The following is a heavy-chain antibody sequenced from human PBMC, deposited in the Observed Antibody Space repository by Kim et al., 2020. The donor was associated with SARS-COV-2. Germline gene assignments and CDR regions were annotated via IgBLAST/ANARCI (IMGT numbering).Heavy chain of an antibody. D-gene: IGHD3-22*01. J-gene: IGHJ3*02. V-gene: IGHV3-48*02. Sequence: GGSLRLSCAASGFTFSSYSMNWVRQAPGKGLEWVSYISSSSSTIYYADSVKGRFTISRDNAKNSLYLQMNSLRDEDTAVYYCARALRITMIVVDGDAFDIWGQGTMVTVSS. CDR1: GFTFSSYS. CDR2: ISSSSSTI. CDR3: ARALRITMIVVDGDAFDI.